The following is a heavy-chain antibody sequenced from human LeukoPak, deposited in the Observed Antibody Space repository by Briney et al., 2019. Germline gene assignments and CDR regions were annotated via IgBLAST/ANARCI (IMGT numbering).Heavy chain of an antibody. V-gene: IGHV4-59*01. Sequence: SETLSLTCTVSGGSISSYYRSWIRQPPGKGLEWIGYIYYSGSTNYNPSLKSRVTISVDTSKNQFSLKLSSVTAADTAVYYCARSGTLPRGAFDIWGQGTMVTVSS. CDR3: ARSGTLPRGAFDI. CDR2: IYYSGST. D-gene: IGHD1-26*01. J-gene: IGHJ3*02. CDR1: GGSISSYY.